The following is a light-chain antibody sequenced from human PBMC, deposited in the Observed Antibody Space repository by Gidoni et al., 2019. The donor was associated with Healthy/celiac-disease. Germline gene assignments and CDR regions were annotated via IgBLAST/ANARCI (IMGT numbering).Light chain of an antibody. CDR1: SSNIGAGSD. CDR3: QSYDSSLSGSV. CDR2: GNI. J-gene: IGLJ3*02. V-gene: IGLV1-40*01. Sequence: QSVLTQPPSVSGAPGQRVTISCTGSSSNIGAGSDVHWYQQLPGTAPKLLIYGNINRPSGVPDRFSGSKSATSASLAITGLQAEDEADYYCQSYDSSLSGSVFGGGTKLTVL.